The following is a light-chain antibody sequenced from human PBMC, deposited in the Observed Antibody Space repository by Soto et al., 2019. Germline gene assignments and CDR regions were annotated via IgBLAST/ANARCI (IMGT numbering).Light chain of an antibody. V-gene: IGKV1-39*01. CDR3: QQSAGTPS. CDR2: AAS. CDR1: QSVSRY. Sequence: DIQMTQFPSSLSASVGDRVTITCRASQSVSRYLNWYQQKPGKAPKLLIYAASSLEFGVPSRFSGGGSGTDFSLTISSLQPEDSATYYCQQSAGTPSFGQGTQVEI. J-gene: IGKJ1*01.